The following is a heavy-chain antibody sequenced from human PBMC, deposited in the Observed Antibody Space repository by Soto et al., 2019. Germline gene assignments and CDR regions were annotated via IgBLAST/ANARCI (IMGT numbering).Heavy chain of an antibody. D-gene: IGHD2-21*02. CDR2: TSYDGDDK. V-gene: IGHV3-30*18. Sequence: QVQLVESGGGVVQPGRSVRLSCAASGFTFTNYGMHWVRKAPGKGLEWVAVTSYDGDDKYYADSVKGRFTISRDNSKSTLYLQMNSLRAEDSAVYHCVKGRGRAVGRGDWGQYFDSWGQGTLVTVSS. CDR1: GFTFTNYG. CDR3: VKGRGRAVGRGDWGQYFDS. J-gene: IGHJ4*02.